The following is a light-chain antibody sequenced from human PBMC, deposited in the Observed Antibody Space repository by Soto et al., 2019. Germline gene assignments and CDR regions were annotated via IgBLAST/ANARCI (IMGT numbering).Light chain of an antibody. Sequence: EIVLTQSPATLSLSPGERATISCRASQSVSSNLAWYQQKPGQAPRLLIYDASNRATGIPARFSGSGSGTAFSLPISSIEPEDYVVYYCQQRINCPRRTFGQGTKLEIK. V-gene: IGKV3-11*01. CDR2: DAS. CDR3: QQRINCPRRT. CDR1: QSVSSN. J-gene: IGKJ2*02.